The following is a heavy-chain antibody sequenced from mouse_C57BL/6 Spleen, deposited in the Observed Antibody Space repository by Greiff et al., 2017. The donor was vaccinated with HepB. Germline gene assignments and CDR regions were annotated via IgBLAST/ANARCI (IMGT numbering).Heavy chain of an antibody. Sequence: QVQLQQPGAELVMPGASVKLSCKASGYTFTSYWMHWVKQRPGQGLEWIGEIDPSDSYTNYNQKFKGKSTLTVDKSSSTAYMQLSSLTSEDSAVYYCARSVKEGNVYAMDYGGQGTSVTVSS. J-gene: IGHJ4*01. CDR1: GYTFTSYW. CDR3: ARSVKEGNVYAMDY. CDR2: IDPSDSYT. V-gene: IGHV1-69*01. D-gene: IGHD1-3*01.